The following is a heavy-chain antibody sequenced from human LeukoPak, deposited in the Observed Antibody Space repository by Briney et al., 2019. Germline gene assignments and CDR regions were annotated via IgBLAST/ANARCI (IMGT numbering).Heavy chain of an antibody. D-gene: IGHD2/OR15-2a*01. Sequence: GGSLRLSCAASRFTFSSYGMSWVRQAPGKGLGWVSGITGGGGKTYYADSVRGRFTISRDNSKNTLYLQVNSLRAEDTAVYYCAKTFGWPFYFDHWGQGTLVTVSS. CDR1: RFTFSSYG. J-gene: IGHJ4*02. CDR3: AKTFGWPFYFDH. CDR2: ITGGGGKT. V-gene: IGHV3-23*01.